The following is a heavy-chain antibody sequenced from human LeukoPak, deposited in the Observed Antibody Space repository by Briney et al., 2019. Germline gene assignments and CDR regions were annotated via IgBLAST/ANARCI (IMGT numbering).Heavy chain of an antibody. Sequence: GGSLRLSCAASGFTFITYSMNWVRQAPEKGLEWVSSISSTGNYIYYADSVKGRFTISRDNAKNSLYLQMNSLRAEDTSVYFCARLSYWVFEIWGQGTMVTVSS. V-gene: IGHV3-21*01. D-gene: IGHD2-21*01. CDR1: GFTFITYS. CDR3: ARLSYWVFEI. CDR2: ISSTGNYI. J-gene: IGHJ3*02.